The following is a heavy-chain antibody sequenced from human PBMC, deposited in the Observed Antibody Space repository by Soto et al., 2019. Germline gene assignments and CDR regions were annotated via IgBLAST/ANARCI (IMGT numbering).Heavy chain of an antibody. CDR1: GGPISSSSYY. Sequence: SETLSLTCTVSGGPISSSSYYWGWIRQPPGKGLEWIGSIYYSGSTYYNPSLKSRVTISVDTSKNQFSLKLSSVTAADTAVYYCARQREDDFWSGYSLYYFDYWGQGTLVTVSS. J-gene: IGHJ4*02. D-gene: IGHD3-3*01. CDR3: ARQREDDFWSGYSLYYFDY. V-gene: IGHV4-39*01. CDR2: IYYSGST.